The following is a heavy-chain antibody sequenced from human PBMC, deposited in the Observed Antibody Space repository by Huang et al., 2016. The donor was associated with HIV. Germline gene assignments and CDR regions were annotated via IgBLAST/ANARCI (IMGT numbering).Heavy chain of an antibody. D-gene: IGHD3-9*01. J-gene: IGHJ4*02. Sequence: EVQLVESGGGLVKPGGSLRLSCAASGFTFTNAWMNWVRQATGKGLEWVGRVKSRADGGKTEYAAPVKGRFTISRDDSKNTLYLQLNSLKTEDTAIYYCSTEVRAFYDILATGGPYWGPGTLVTVSS. V-gene: IGHV3-15*01. CDR2: VKSRADGGKT. CDR3: STEVRAFYDILATGGPY. CDR1: GFTFTNAW.